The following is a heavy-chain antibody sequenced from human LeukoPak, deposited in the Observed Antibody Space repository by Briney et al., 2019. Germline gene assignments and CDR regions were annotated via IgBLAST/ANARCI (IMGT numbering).Heavy chain of an antibody. Sequence: SETLSLTCTVSGGSISSYYWSWIRQPPGKGLEWLGYIYYSGSTNYNPSLKSRVTISVDTSKNQFSLKLSSVTAADTAVYYCAREVGYSYGSGYFDYWGQGTLVTVSS. J-gene: IGHJ4*02. CDR3: AREVGYSYGSGYFDY. D-gene: IGHD5-18*01. CDR2: IYYSGST. V-gene: IGHV4-59*01. CDR1: GGSISSYY.